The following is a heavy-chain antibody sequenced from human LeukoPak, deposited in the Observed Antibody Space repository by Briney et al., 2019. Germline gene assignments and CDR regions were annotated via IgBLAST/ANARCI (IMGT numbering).Heavy chain of an antibody. D-gene: IGHD2-2*01. CDR1: GFTFSSYS. Sequence: GSLRLSCAASGFTFSSYSMNWVRPAPGKGLEGVSYISSSSSTIYYADSVEGRFTISRDNAKNSLYLQMNSLRAEDTAVYYCARDRGRYCSSTSCYPFDYWGQGTLVTVSS. CDR2: ISSSSSTI. CDR3: ARDRGRYCSSTSCYPFDY. J-gene: IGHJ4*02. V-gene: IGHV3-48*01.